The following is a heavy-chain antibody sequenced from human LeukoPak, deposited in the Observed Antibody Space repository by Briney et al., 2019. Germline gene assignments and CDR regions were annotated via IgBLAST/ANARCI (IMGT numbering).Heavy chain of an antibody. D-gene: IGHD6-6*01. J-gene: IGHJ5*02. CDR3: ATTSRYSSSSVGGWFDP. V-gene: IGHV3-21*01. CDR2: ISSSSYI. Sequence: GSLRLSCAASGFTFSSYSMNWVRQAPGKGLEWVSSISSSSYIYYADSVKGRFTISRDNAKNSLYLQMNSLRAEDTAVYYCATTSRYSSSSVGGWFDPWGQGTLVTVSS. CDR1: GFTFSSYS.